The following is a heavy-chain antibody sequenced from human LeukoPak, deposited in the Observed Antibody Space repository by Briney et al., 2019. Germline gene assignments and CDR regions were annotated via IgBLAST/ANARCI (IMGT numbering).Heavy chain of an antibody. V-gene: IGHV4-39*01. CDR3: ARHGGLHITFFDY. CDR1: GGSISGSSYY. Sequence: SETLSLTCTVSGGSISGSSYYWGWIRQPPGKGLEWIGSIYYSGTTYYTPSLKSRVTISVDTSKNQFSLKLTSVTAADTAVYYCARHGGLHITFFDYWGQGTLVTVSS. D-gene: IGHD4-11*01. J-gene: IGHJ4*02. CDR2: IYYSGTT.